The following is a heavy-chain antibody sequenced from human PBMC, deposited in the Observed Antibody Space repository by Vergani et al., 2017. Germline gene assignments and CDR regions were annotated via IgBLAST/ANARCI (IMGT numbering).Heavy chain of an antibody. CDR1: GFTFGDYA. Sequence: EVQLVESGGGLVQPGRSLRLSCTASGFTFGDYAMSWFRQAPGKGLGWVGFIRSKADGGTTEYAASVKGRFTISRDDSKSIAYLQMNSLKTEDTAVYYCTREGRIAVAGTWGYYYYGMDVWGQGTTVTVSS. V-gene: IGHV3-49*03. D-gene: IGHD6-19*01. CDR3: TREGRIAVAGTWGYYYYGMDV. CDR2: IRSKADGGTT. J-gene: IGHJ6*02.